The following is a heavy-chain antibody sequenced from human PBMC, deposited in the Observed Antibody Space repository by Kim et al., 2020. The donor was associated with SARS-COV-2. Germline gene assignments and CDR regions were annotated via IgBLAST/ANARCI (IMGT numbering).Heavy chain of an antibody. CDR3: ARDHQVSGYSSSWYEGETGNFDY. CDR1: GYTFTSYG. V-gene: IGHV1-18*01. J-gene: IGHJ4*02. Sequence: ASVKVSCKASGYTFTSYGISWVRQAPGQGLEWMGWISAYNGNTNYAQKLQGRVTMTTDTSTSTAYMELRSLRSDDTDVYYCARDHQVSGYSSSWYEGETGNFDYWGQGTLVTVSS. CDR2: ISAYNGNT. D-gene: IGHD6-13*01.